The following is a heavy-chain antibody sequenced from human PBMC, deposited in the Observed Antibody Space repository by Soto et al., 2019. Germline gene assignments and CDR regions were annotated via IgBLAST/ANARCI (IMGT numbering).Heavy chain of an antibody. CDR1: GCICSSYD. J-gene: IGHJ3*02. CDR3: AKATATSGGAFEI. V-gene: IGHV3-23*01. Sequence: GWSLRLSCAVSGCICSSYDMSWVRQAPGKGLEWVSTILVGGSTHYEDSVKGRFTISRDTSKNTVYLQMNSLTAGDTAFYYCAKATATSGGAFEIYGQGTMATVSS. CDR2: ILVGGST. D-gene: IGHD1-1*01.